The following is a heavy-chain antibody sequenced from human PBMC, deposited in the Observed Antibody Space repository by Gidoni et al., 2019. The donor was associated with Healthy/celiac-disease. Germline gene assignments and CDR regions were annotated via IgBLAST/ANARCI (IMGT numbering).Heavy chain of an antibody. Sequence: QITLKESGPTLVKPTQTLTLTCTFSGFSLSTSVMGVGCILQPQGKPLECLALISWDDDKRYSPSLKSRITITKDTSKNQVVLTMTNMYPVDTATYYCAPTREAAAGQAWFDPWGQGTLVTVSS. J-gene: IGHJ5*02. CDR1: GFSLSTSVMG. CDR3: APTREAAAGQAWFDP. V-gene: IGHV2-5*02. CDR2: ISWDDDK. D-gene: IGHD6-13*01.